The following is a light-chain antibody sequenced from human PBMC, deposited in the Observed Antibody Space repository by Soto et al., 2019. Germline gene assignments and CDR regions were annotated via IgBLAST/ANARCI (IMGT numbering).Light chain of an antibody. CDR1: QSISSW. Sequence: DIQMTQSPSTLSASVGDRVTITCRASQSISSWLAWYQQKPGKAPKLLLYKASSLESGVPSRFSGSGSGTEFTLTISSLQPDDFATYYCQQYNSYPRTVGQGTKVEIK. CDR2: KAS. V-gene: IGKV1-5*03. J-gene: IGKJ1*01. CDR3: QQYNSYPRT.